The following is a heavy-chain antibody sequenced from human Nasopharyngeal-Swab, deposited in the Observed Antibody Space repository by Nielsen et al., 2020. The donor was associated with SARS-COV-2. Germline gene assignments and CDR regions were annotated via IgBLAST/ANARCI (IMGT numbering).Heavy chain of an antibody. CDR2: ISYDGSVK. CDR3: AKPSIILTLYATSTLYLHH. J-gene: IGHJ5*02. D-gene: IGHD2-2*01. Sequence: WIRQPPGKGLEWVALISYDGSVKYLGDSVKGRFTVSRDNVKDTLSLQMNSLKPDDTAIYYCAKPSIILTLYATSTLYLHHWGQGTPVTVSS. V-gene: IGHV3-30*18.